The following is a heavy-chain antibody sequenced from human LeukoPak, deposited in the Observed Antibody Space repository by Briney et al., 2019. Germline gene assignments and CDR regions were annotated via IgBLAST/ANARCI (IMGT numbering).Heavy chain of an antibody. J-gene: IGHJ5*02. CDR1: RFTLNTYA. CDR3: AKDSSSWFFVRIGFDP. V-gene: IGHV3-23*01. Sequence: PGGSLRLSCAASRFTLNTYAMSWVRQAPGKGLEWVSAISGSGGTTSYADSVKGRFTISRDNSKNTLYLQMNSLRAEDTAVYYCAKDSSSWFFVRIGFDPWGQGTLVTVSS. D-gene: IGHD6-13*01. CDR2: ISGSGGTT.